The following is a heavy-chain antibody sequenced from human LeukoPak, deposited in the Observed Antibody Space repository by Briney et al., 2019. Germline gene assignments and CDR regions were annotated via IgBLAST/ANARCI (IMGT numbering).Heavy chain of an antibody. CDR2: IRSKAYGGTT. J-gene: IGHJ4*02. V-gene: IGHV3-49*04. CDR1: GFTFGDYA. D-gene: IGHD6-19*01. Sequence: PGGSLRLSCTASGFTFGDYAMSWVRQALGKGLERVGFIRSKAYGGTTEYAASVKGRFTISRDDSKSIAYLQMNSLKTEDTAVYYCTRDKQWLADFDYWGQGTLVTVSS. CDR3: TRDKQWLADFDY.